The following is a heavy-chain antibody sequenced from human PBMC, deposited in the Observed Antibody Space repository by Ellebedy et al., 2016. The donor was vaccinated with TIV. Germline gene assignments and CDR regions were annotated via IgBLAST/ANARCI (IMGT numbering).Heavy chain of an antibody. V-gene: IGHV1-24*01. CDR1: GYTLTELS. CDR3: ATLWVSIGYFDWFPLGAMDV. CDR2: FDPEDGET. D-gene: IGHD3-9*01. J-gene: IGHJ6*02. Sequence: AASVKVSCKVSGYTLTELSMHWVRQAPGKGLEWMGGFDPEDGETIYEQKFQGRVTMTEDTSTDTAYMELSSLRSEDTAVYYCATLWVSIGYFDWFPLGAMDVWGQGTTVTVSS.